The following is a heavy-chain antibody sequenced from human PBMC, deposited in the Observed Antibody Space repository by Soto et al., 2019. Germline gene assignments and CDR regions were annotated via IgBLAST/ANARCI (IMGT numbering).Heavy chain of an antibody. D-gene: IGHD3-22*01. J-gene: IGHJ4*02. CDR3: AHSHASSGYFDY. Sequence: QVTLKESGPTLVKPTQTLTLTCTFSGFSLSTSGVSVGWIRQPPGKALEWLALIYWDDDKRYSPSLRTRLTITRDTSKNQVVLTMTNMDPGDTATYYCAHSHASSGYFDYGGQGTLVTVSS. V-gene: IGHV2-5*02. CDR1: GFSLSTSGVS. CDR2: IYWDDDK.